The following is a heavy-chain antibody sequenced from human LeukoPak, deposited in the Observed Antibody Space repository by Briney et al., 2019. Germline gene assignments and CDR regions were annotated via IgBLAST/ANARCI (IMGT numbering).Heavy chain of an antibody. CDR1: GGSISTYY. D-gene: IGHD2-2*01. CDR3: ARHARFCTSTSCYDY. CDR2: IYTSGSA. J-gene: IGHJ4*02. Sequence: PSETLSLTCTVSGGSISTYYLSWFRQPPGKGLEWIGYIYTSGSANYNPSLKSRVTISVDTSKSQFSLKLTSVTAADTAVYYCARHARFCTSTSCYDYWGQGTLVTVSS. V-gene: IGHV4-4*09.